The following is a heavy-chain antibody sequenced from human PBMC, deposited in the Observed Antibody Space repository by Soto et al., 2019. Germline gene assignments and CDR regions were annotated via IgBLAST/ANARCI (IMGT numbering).Heavy chain of an antibody. CDR3: AKGRCYFWSPYYFDS. CDR2: ITWNSRVL. Sequence: PGGSLRLSCVGTGLNFDDFAMHWDRQAPGKGLEWVSGITWNSRVLAYADSVKGRFTISRDNARNSLYLQMDSLRDEDTALYYCAKGRCYFWSPYYFDSWGQGTLVTVSS. D-gene: IGHD3-3*01. V-gene: IGHV3-9*01. CDR1: GLNFDDFA. J-gene: IGHJ4*02.